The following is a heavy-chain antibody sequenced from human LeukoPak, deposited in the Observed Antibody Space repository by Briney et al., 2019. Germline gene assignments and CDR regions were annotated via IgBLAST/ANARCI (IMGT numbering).Heavy chain of an antibody. J-gene: IGHJ6*03. CDR3: ARGFWGVDYHYLDV. CDR2: MNPNTGNT. Sequence: GASVKVSCKASGYTFTTYNINWVRQATGQGLEWMGWMNPNTGNTGYAQKFQGRVTMTRDTSISAAYMDLGSLRSEDTAVYYCARGFWGVDYHYLDVWGKGTTVIVSS. D-gene: IGHD3-16*01. CDR1: GYTFTTYN. V-gene: IGHV1-8*01.